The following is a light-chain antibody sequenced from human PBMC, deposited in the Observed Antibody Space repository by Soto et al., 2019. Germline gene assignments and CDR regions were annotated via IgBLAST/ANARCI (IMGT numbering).Light chain of an antibody. CDR2: VAS. CDR1: QSVSSSY. V-gene: IGKV3-15*01. J-gene: IGKJ1*01. CDR3: HQYENWPKT. Sequence: IVLTQGYGNLSLSPGERATLTCVDSQSVSSSYLAWYQQKPGQAPRLLIYVASTRADGIPARFSGSRSGPQFTLTFSRLHSEAYADHLCHQYENWPKTFGQGTKVDIK.